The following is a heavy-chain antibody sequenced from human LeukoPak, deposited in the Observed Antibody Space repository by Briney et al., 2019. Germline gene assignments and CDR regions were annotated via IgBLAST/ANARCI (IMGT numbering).Heavy chain of an antibody. D-gene: IGHD3-10*01. CDR2: MNPNSGNT. CDR1: GYTFTSYD. CDR3: ARVRYYYGSGSYYGMDV. V-gene: IGHV1-8*01. J-gene: IGHJ6*02. Sequence: GASVKVSCKASGYTFTSYDINWVRQATGQGLEWMGWMNPNSGNTGYAQKFQGRVTMTRNTSISTAYMELSSLRSEDTAVYYCARVRYYYGSGSYYGMDVWGQGTTVTVSS.